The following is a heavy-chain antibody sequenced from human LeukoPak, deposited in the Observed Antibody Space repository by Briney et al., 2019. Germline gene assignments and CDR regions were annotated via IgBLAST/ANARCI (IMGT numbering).Heavy chain of an antibody. Sequence: GGSLRLSCAASGFTFSSHAMHWVRQAPGKGLEWVAVISYDGSNKYYADSVKGRFTISRDNSKNTLYLQMNSLRAEDTAVYYCARDLRYCSSTSCYTYYYYYMDVWGKGTTVTVSS. V-gene: IGHV3-30-3*01. CDR1: GFTFSSHA. J-gene: IGHJ6*03. D-gene: IGHD2-2*02. CDR2: ISYDGSNK. CDR3: ARDLRYCSSTSCYTYYYYYMDV.